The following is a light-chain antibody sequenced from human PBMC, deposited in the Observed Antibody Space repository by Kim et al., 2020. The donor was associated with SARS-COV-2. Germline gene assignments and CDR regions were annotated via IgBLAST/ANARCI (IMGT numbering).Light chain of an antibody. CDR2: GKN. CDR3: NSRDSSGNP. Sequence: SVALGQTVRITCQGESLRSYYASWYQQKPGQAPVLVIYGKNNRPSGIPDRFSGSSSGNTASLTITGAQAEDEADYYCNSRDSSGNPFGGGTKLTVL. J-gene: IGLJ2*01. CDR1: SLRSYY. V-gene: IGLV3-19*01.